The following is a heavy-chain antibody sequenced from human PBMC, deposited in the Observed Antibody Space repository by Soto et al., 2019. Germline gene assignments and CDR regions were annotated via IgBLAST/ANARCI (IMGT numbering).Heavy chain of an antibody. CDR2: IYYSGST. CDR1: GGSISSYY. D-gene: IGHD5-12*01. J-gene: IGHJ6*03. CDR3: ARVSSGYDFPYYYYVDV. V-gene: IGHV4-59*01. Sequence: SETLSLTCTVSGGSISSYYWSWIRQPPGKGLEWIGYIYYSGSTNYNPSLKSRVTISVDTSKNQFSLKLSSVTAADTAVYYCARVSSGYDFPYYYYVDVWGKGITVTVAS.